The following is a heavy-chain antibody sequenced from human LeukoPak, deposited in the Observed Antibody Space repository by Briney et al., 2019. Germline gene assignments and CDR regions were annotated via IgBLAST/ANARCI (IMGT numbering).Heavy chain of an antibody. V-gene: IGHV3-66*02. CDR3: ARGRDSSSWYDFDY. D-gene: IGHD6-13*01. Sequence: GASLRLSCAASGFTFSSYAMSWVRQAPGKGLEWVSVIYSGGSTYYADSVKGRFTISRDNSKNTLYHQMNSLRAEDTAVYYCARGRDSSSWYDFDYWGQGTLVTVSS. CDR1: GFTFSSYA. CDR2: IYSGGST. J-gene: IGHJ4*02.